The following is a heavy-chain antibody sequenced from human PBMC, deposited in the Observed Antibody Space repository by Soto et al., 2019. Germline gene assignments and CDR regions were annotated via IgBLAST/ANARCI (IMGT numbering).Heavy chain of an antibody. CDR1: GFTFSNAW. CDR2: IKSKTDGGTT. Sequence: AGGSLRLSCAASGFTFSNAWMNWVRQAPGKGLEWVGRIKSKTDGGTTDYAAPVKGRFTISRDDSKNTLYLQMNSLKTEDTAVYYCTSRAPSDDILTGYTPCWGQGTLVTVSS. D-gene: IGHD3-9*01. CDR3: TSRAPSDDILTGYTPC. V-gene: IGHV3-15*07. J-gene: IGHJ4*02.